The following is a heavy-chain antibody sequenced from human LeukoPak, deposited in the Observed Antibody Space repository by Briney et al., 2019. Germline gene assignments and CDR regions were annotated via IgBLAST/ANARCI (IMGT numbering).Heavy chain of an antibody. D-gene: IGHD1-7*01. CDR3: AREDDWNYEDY. V-gene: IGHV3-66*01. Sequence: GGSLRLSCAASGFTVNTKSMSWVRQAPGKGLEWVSLLYSGGSRYYADSVKGRFIISRDNSENTLYLQMNSLRAEDTAIYFCAREDDWNYEDYWGQGTLVTVSS. J-gene: IGHJ4*02. CDR1: GFTVNTKS. CDR2: LYSGGSR.